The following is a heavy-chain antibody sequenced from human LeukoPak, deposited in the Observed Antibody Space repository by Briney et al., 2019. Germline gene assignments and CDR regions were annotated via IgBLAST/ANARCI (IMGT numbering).Heavy chain of an antibody. Sequence: SSETLSLTCTVSGCSISSFYWSWIRQPPGKGLEWIGYIYYSGNTKYNPSFNSRVTMSVDTSKNQFSLKLTSVTAADTAVYFCAREGTTGWAFWGQGTLVTVSS. V-gene: IGHV4-59*01. CDR3: AREGTTGWAF. J-gene: IGHJ4*02. D-gene: IGHD1-1*01. CDR2: IYYSGNT. CDR1: GCSISSFY.